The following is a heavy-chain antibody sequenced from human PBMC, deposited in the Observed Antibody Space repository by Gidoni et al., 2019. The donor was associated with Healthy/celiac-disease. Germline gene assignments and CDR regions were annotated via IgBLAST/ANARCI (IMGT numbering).Heavy chain of an antibody. CDR3: ARAGSYDFWSGVN. J-gene: IGHJ4*02. CDR2: IYDSGST. V-gene: IGHV4-59*01. Sequence: QVQLPESGPGLVKPSETLSLTCTVPGGSISSYYWRWIRQPPGKGLEWIGYIYDSGSTNYNPTLKSRVTISVDTSKNQFSLKLSSVTAADTAVYYCARAGSYDFWSGVNWGQGTLVTVSS. CDR1: GGSISSYY. D-gene: IGHD3-3*01.